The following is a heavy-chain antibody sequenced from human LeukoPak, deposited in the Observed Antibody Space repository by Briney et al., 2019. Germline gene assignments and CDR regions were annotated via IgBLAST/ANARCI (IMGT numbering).Heavy chain of an antibody. D-gene: IGHD3-10*01. CDR3: ASRSGSFSDALDI. CDR2: IHYSEST. J-gene: IGHJ3*02. CDR1: GGSISGSSYY. Sequence: SETLSLTCTISGGSISGSSYYWGWIRQPPGKGLEWIGYIHYSESTKYNPSLKSRVTMSVDTSKNQFSLKLSSVTAADTAVYYCASRSGSFSDALDIWGQGTLVTVSS. V-gene: IGHV4-61*05.